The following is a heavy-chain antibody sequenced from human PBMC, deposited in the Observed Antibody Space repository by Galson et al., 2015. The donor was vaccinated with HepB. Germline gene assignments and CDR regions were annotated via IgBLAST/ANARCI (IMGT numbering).Heavy chain of an antibody. V-gene: IGHV1-18*04. Sequence: SVKVSCKAFGYTFTSHTFSWVRQAPGQGLEWMGWISAYNGNTNYAQKFQGRVTITRDTSASTAYMELSSLRSEDTAVYYCARDRRGDYDFWREPPFHYGMDVWGQGTTVTVSS. J-gene: IGHJ6*02. D-gene: IGHD3-3*01. CDR1: GYTFTSHT. CDR3: ARDRRGDYDFWREPPFHYGMDV. CDR2: ISAYNGNT.